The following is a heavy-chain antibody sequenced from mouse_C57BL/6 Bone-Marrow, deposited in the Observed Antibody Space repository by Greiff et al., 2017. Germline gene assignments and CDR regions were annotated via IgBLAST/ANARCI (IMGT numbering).Heavy chain of an antibody. Sequence: QVQLQQPGAELVKPGASVKLSCKASGYTFTSYWMHWVKQRPGQGLEWIGMIHPNSGSTNYNEKFKSKATLTVDKSSSTAYMQLSSLTSEDAAVYYWAKIYYGYLYFDDWGQGTTLTVSS. CDR3: AKIYYGYLYFDD. D-gene: IGHD2-2*01. CDR1: GYTFTSYW. V-gene: IGHV1-64*01. J-gene: IGHJ2*01. CDR2: IHPNSGST.